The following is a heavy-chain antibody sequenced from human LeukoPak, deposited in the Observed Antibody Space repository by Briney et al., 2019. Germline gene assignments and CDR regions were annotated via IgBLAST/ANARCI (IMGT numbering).Heavy chain of an antibody. D-gene: IGHD4-11*01. CDR3: ARLRPHYSNYDLGYFDY. CDR2: IYYSGST. J-gene: IGHJ4*02. Sequence: PSETLSLTCTVSGGSISSGSYHWVWIRQPPGKGLEWIGSIYYSGSTYYNPSLKSRVTISVDTSKNQFSLKLSSVTAADTAVYYCARLRPHYSNYDLGYFDYWGQGTLVTVSS. CDR1: GGSISSGSYH. V-gene: IGHV4-39*01.